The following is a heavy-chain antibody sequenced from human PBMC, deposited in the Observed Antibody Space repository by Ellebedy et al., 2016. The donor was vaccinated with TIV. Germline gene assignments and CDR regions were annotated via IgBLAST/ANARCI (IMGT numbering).Heavy chain of an antibody. CDR3: AKGSIAASTTCFDQ. V-gene: IGHV3-53*05. D-gene: IGHD6-13*01. CDR2: IFSGGTT. Sequence: GESLKISCAASGFTVSSNYMSWVRQAPGKGLEWVSFIFSGGTTYYADSVKGRFTISRDNAKNSLFLQMNSLRAEDTALYYCAKGSIAASTTCFDQWGQGTLVTVSS. CDR1: GFTVSSNY. J-gene: IGHJ4*02.